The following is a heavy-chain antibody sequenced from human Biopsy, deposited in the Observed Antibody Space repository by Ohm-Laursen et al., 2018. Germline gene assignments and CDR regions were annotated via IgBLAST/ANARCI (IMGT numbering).Heavy chain of an antibody. CDR3: ASVVLGPTNDAFDL. D-gene: IGHD3-22*01. CDR1: GGDINIYY. J-gene: IGHJ3*01. Sequence: GTLSLTCNVSGGDINIYYWSWIRQPAGKGLEWIGRIYPGGSTNYNPSLKSRVTMSVDTSKKQLSLRLRSVTAADTAMYYCASVVLGPTNDAFDLWGQGTMVVVSS. CDR2: IYPGGST. V-gene: IGHV4-4*07.